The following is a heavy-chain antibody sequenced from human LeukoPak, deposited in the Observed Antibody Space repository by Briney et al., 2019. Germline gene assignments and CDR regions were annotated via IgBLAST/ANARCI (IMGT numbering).Heavy chain of an antibody. D-gene: IGHD3-3*01. Sequence: ASVKVSCKATGFTFTNYDINWVRQATGQGLEWMGWMNPINGNTGYAQKFQGRVTMTRDTSISTAYMELRSLTSEDTAVYYCARDRGTYEGLVDYWGQGTLVTVSS. V-gene: IGHV1-8*01. CDR1: GFTFTNYD. CDR2: MNPINGNT. CDR3: ARDRGTYEGLVDY. J-gene: IGHJ4*02.